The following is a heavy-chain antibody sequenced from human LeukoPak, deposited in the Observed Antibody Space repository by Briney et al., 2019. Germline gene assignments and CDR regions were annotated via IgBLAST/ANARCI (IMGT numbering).Heavy chain of an antibody. D-gene: IGHD6-19*01. Sequence: RSGGSLRLSCAASGFTFSSYAMSWVRQAPGKGLEWVSAISGSGGSTYYADSVKGRFTISRDNSKNTLYLQMNSLRAEDTAVYYCARGYSGWYGEYYFDYWGQGTLVTVSS. CDR2: ISGSGGST. V-gene: IGHV3-23*01. J-gene: IGHJ4*02. CDR3: ARGYSGWYGEYYFDY. CDR1: GFTFSSYA.